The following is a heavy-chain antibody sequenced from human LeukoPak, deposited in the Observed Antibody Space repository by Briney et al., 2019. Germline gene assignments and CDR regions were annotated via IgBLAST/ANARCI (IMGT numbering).Heavy chain of an antibody. CDR2: ISYDGSNK. D-gene: IGHD1-26*01. CDR1: GFTFSSYA. Sequence: PGGSLRLSCAASGFTFSSYAMHWVRQAPGKGLEWVAVISYDGSNKYYADSVKARFTISRDNSKNTLYLQMNSLGADDTAVYYCARVGDEWELPLYFDYWGQGTLVTVSS. J-gene: IGHJ4*02. CDR3: ARVGDEWELPLYFDY. V-gene: IGHV3-30*04.